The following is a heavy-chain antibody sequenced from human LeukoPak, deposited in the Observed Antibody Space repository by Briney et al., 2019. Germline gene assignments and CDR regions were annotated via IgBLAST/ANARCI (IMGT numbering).Heavy chain of an antibody. Sequence: SETLSLTCGVYGGSFSGYYWSWIRQPPGKGLEWIGEINHSGSTNYNPSLKSRVTISVDTSKNQFSLKLSSVTAADTAVYYCARVPYDFWSGYYTGWFDPWGQGTLVTVSS. V-gene: IGHV4-34*01. CDR2: INHSGST. D-gene: IGHD3-3*01. CDR1: GGSFSGYY. CDR3: ARVPYDFWSGYYTGWFDP. J-gene: IGHJ5*02.